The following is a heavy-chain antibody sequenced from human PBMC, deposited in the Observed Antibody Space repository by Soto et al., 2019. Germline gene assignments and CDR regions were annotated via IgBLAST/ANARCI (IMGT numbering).Heavy chain of an antibody. Sequence: PSETLSLTCTVSGGSISSGDYYWSWIRQPPGKGLEWIGYIYYSGSTYYNPSLKSRVTISVDTSKNQFSLKLSSVTAADTAVYYCARVGNYYDSSGKNWFDPWGQGTLVTVSS. CDR3: ARVGNYYDSSGKNWFDP. V-gene: IGHV4-30-4*02. CDR2: IYYSGST. CDR1: GGSISSGDYY. J-gene: IGHJ5*02. D-gene: IGHD3-22*01.